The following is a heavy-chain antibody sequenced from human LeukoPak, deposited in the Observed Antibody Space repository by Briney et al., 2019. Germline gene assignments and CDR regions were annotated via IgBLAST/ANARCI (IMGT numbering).Heavy chain of an antibody. Sequence: GASVKVSCKASGGTFSSYAISWVRQAPGQGLEWMGRIIPILGIANYAQKFQGRVTITADKSTSTAYMELSSLRSEDTAVYYCARAFDYGDYGEDYWGQGTLVTVPS. D-gene: IGHD4-17*01. CDR2: IIPILGIA. J-gene: IGHJ4*02. CDR1: GGTFSSYA. CDR3: ARAFDYGDYGEDY. V-gene: IGHV1-69*04.